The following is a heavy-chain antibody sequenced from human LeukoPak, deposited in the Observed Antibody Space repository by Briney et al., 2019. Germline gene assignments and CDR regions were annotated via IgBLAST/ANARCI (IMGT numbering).Heavy chain of an antibody. Sequence: GGSLRLSCAASGFTFSSYEMNWVRQAPGKGLEWVSYISSSGSTIYYADSVKGRFTISRDNAKDSLYLQMNSLRAEDTAVYYCARASGDYVFWGQGTLVTVSS. D-gene: IGHD4-17*01. CDR3: ARASGDYVF. CDR2: ISSSGSTI. V-gene: IGHV3-48*03. CDR1: GFTFSSYE. J-gene: IGHJ4*02.